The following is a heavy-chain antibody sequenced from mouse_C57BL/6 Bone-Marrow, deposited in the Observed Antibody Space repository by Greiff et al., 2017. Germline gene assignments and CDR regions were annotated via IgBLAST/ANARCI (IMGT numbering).Heavy chain of an antibody. V-gene: IGHV1-54*01. J-gene: IGHJ3*01. CDR2: INPGSGGT. D-gene: IGHD1-1*01. CDR3: ARGYYWFAY. CDR1: GYAFTNYL. Sequence: QVQLQQSGAELVRPGTSVKVSRKASGYAFTNYLIEWVKQRPGQGLEWIGVINPGSGGTNYNEKFKGKATLTADKSSSTAYMQLSSLTSEDSAVYFCARGYYWFAYWGQGTLVTVSA.